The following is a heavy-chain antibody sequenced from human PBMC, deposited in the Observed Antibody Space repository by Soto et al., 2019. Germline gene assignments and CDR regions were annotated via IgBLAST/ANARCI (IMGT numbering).Heavy chain of an antibody. D-gene: IGHD1-7*01. CDR2: ISYDGSDQ. CDR3: AKDRNWNYVFSRDYGMDV. J-gene: IGHJ6*02. Sequence: QVQLVESGGGVVQPGRSLRLSCAASGFTFSSYGMHWVRQAPGKGLEWVAVISYDGSDQYYADSLKGRFAISRDNSKNPLDLQMNSLRAEDTAVYYCAKDRNWNYVFSRDYGMDVWGQGTTVTVSS. V-gene: IGHV3-30*18. CDR1: GFTFSSYG.